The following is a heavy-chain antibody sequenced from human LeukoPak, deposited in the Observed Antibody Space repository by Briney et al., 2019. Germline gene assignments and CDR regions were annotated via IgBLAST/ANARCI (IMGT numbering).Heavy chain of an antibody. Sequence: PGGSLRLSCAASGFTFSSYEMNWVRQAPGKGLEWVSYISSSGSSIYYADSVKGRFTISRDNAKNSLYLQMTSLRAEDTAVYYCARDGASDIGDSVDVWGKGTTVTISS. CDR3: ARDGASDIGDSVDV. J-gene: IGHJ6*04. CDR1: GFTFSSYE. V-gene: IGHV3-48*03. CDR2: ISSSGSSI. D-gene: IGHD2-15*01.